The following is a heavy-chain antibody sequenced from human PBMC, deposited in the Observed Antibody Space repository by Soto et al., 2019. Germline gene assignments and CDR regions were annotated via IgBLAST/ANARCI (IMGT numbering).Heavy chain of an antibody. Sequence: SETLSLTCTVSGGSISSGDYYWSWIRQPPGKGLEWIGYIYYSGSTYYNPSLKSRVTISVDTSKNQFSLKLSSVTAADTAVYYCARVATVTAMDYYYGMDVWGQGTTVTVSS. CDR2: IYYSGST. D-gene: IGHD4-17*01. J-gene: IGHJ6*02. CDR1: GGSISSGDYY. V-gene: IGHV4-30-4*01. CDR3: ARVATVTAMDYYYGMDV.